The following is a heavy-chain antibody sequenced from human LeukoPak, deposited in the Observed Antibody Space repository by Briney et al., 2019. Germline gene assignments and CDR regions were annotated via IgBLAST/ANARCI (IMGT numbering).Heavy chain of an antibody. J-gene: IGHJ4*02. CDR1: AYTFTRYD. Sequence: ASVTVSFTASAYTFTRYDINWVRQAPGQGLEWMGWMNPDNGNTGYAQQFQGRVTMTRDTSINTVYMELSSLRYDDTAVYYCARGEYMFGHDIDFWGQGTLVTVSS. D-gene: IGHD3-3*02. V-gene: IGHV1-8*01. CDR2: MNPDNGNT. CDR3: ARGEYMFGHDIDF.